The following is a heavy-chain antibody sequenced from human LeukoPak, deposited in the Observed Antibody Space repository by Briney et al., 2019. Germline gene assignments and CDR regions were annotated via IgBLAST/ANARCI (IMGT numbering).Heavy chain of an antibody. V-gene: IGHV3-53*01. CDR2: IYTGGST. D-gene: IGHD3-22*01. CDR1: GFTVSSNY. CDR3: ARVGSGYYYSSPDGMDV. J-gene: IGHJ6*02. Sequence: GGSLRLSCAASGFTVSSNYMSWVRQAPGKGLEWISVIYTGGSTYYADSVKGRFAISRDNSKNTLYLQMNSLRAEDTAVYYCARVGSGYYYSSPDGMDVWGQGTTVTVSS.